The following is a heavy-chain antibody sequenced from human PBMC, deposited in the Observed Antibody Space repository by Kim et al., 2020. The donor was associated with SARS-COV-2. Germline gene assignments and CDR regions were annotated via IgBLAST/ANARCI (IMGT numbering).Heavy chain of an antibody. D-gene: IGHD3-3*01. V-gene: IGHV1-69*01. J-gene: IGHJ5*02. Sequence: YARRFRGRVTITPDESTSTAYMELSSLRSEDTAVYYCARVRYDFWSGYYPWGQGTLVTVSS. CDR3: ARVRYDFWSGYYP.